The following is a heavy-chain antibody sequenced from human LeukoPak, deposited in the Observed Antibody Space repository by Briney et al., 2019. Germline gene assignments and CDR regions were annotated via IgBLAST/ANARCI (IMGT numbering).Heavy chain of an antibody. Sequence: PGESLRHFCSASGFNFSSYWMSWVRPAPGKGLEWVANIKQDGSEKYYVDSVKSRFTISRDNAKNSLYLRMNSLRAEDTAVYYCARGDYCSGGSCYSFGLFWFDYWGQGTLVTVSS. V-gene: IGHV3-7*01. CDR1: GFNFSSYW. CDR2: IKQDGSEK. CDR3: ARGDYCSGGSCYSFGLFWFDY. D-gene: IGHD2-15*01. J-gene: IGHJ4*02.